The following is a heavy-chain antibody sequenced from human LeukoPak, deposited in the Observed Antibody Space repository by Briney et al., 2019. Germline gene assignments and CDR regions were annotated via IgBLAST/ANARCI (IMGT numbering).Heavy chain of an antibody. J-gene: IGHJ4*02. CDR1: GFSLSTSGVG. CDR3: AHRWVCSSWYWVYFDY. V-gene: IGHV2-5*02. CDR2: IYWDDDK. Sequence: SGPTLVNPTQTLTLTCTFSGFSLSTSGVGVGWIRHHPGKALEWLALIYWDDDKLYSPSLKSRLTITKDTSRNQVVLTMTNMDPVDTATYYCAHRWVCSSWYWVYFDYWGQGTLVTVSS. D-gene: IGHD6-13*01.